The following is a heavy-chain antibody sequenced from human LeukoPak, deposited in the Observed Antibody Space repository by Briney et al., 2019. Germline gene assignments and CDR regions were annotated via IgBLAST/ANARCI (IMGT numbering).Heavy chain of an antibody. CDR2: ISAYNGNT. CDR1: GYTFTSYG. J-gene: IGHJ4*02. Sequence: ASVKVSCKASGYTFTSYGISWVRQAPGQGLEWMGWISAYNGNTNYAQKLQGRVTMTTDTSTSTAYMELRSLRSDDTAVYYCARVIAVAGIDWYFDYWGQGTLVTVPS. D-gene: IGHD6-19*01. V-gene: IGHV1-18*01. CDR3: ARVIAVAGIDWYFDY.